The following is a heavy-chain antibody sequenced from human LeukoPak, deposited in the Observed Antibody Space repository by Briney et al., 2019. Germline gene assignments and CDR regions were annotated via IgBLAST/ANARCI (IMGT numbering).Heavy chain of an antibody. V-gene: IGHV3-23*01. CDR2: ISSSGGST. CDR1: GLTFSSDA. J-gene: IGHJ4*02. Sequence: GGSLRLSCAASGLTFSSDAMRWVRQAPGKGLEWVSAISSSGGSTYYADSVRGRFIISRDSSKNTLYLQMNSLRAEDTAVYYCATGGAQVGGQGTLVAVSS. CDR3: ATGGAQV. D-gene: IGHD1-26*01.